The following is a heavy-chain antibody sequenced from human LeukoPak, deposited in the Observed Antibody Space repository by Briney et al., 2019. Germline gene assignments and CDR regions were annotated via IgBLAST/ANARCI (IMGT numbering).Heavy chain of an antibody. CDR1: GFTFSSYS. CDR2: ISSSSSTI. J-gene: IGHJ6*02. V-gene: IGHV3-48*01. D-gene: IGHD3-9*01. CDR3: ARDGEYYDTLARYYYYGMGV. Sequence: PGGSLRLSCAASGFTFSSYSMNWVRQAPGKGLGWVSYISSSSSTIYYADSVKGRFTISRDNAKNSLYLQMNSLRAEDTAVYYCARDGEYYDTLARYYYYGMGVWGQGTTVTVSS.